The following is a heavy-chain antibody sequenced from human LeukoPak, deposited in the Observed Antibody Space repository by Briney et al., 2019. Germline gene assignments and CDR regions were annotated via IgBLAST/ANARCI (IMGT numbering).Heavy chain of an antibody. V-gene: IGHV3-21*01. D-gene: IGHD4/OR15-4a*01. CDR1: GFTFSTYR. CDR3: ATDDYGAFDY. Sequence: GGSLRLSCAASGFTFSTYRMNWVRQGPGKGLEWVSSISSSSSYIYYADSVKGRFTISRDNAKNSLFLQMHSLRAEDTAVYYCATDDYGAFDYWGQGTLVTVSS. J-gene: IGHJ4*02. CDR2: ISSSSSYI.